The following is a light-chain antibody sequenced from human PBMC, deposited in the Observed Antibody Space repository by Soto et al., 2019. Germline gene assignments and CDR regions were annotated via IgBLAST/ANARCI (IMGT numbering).Light chain of an antibody. Sequence: QSALTQPASVSGSPGQSIAISCTGSSSDVGGYSYVSWYQQHPGKAPKLMIYDVSNRPSGVSDRFSGSRSGNTASLTISGLQAVDEADYYCSSYTSSSTLVFGGGTKVTVL. CDR3: SSYTSSSTLV. CDR2: DVS. J-gene: IGLJ2*01. CDR1: SSDVGGYSY. V-gene: IGLV2-14*01.